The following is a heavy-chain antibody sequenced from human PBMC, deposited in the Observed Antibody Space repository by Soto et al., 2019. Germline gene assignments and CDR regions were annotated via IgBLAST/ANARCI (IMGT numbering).Heavy chain of an antibody. D-gene: IGHD5-18*01. Sequence: PSETLSLTCTVSGGSVSSGSYYWSWIRQPPGKGLEWIGYIYYSGSTNYNPSLKSRVTISVDTSKNQFSLKLSSVTAADTAVYYCARWYSYGYDYFDYWGQGTLVTVSS. J-gene: IGHJ4*02. V-gene: IGHV4-61*01. CDR3: ARWYSYGYDYFDY. CDR1: GGSVSSGSYY. CDR2: IYYSGST.